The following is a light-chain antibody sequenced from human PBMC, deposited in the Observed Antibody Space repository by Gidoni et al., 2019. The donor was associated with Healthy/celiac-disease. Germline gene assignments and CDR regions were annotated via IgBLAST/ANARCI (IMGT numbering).Light chain of an antibody. V-gene: IGKV4-1*01. CDR1: QSVLYSSNNKNY. J-gene: IGKJ2*01. CDR2: WAS. CDR3: QQYYSTPRT. Sequence: DIVMTLSPDSLAVSLGERATINCKSSQSVLYSSNNKNYLAWYQQKPGQPPKLLIYWASTRESGVPDRFSGSGSGTDFTLTISSLQAEDVAVYYCQQYYSTPRTFGQGTKLEIK.